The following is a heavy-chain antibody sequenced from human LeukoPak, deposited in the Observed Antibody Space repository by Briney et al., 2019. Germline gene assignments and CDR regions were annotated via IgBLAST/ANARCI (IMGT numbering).Heavy chain of an antibody. CDR3: ARAALDYYGSGSYDAFDI. D-gene: IGHD3-10*01. Sequence: ASVKASCKASGYTFTGYYMHWVRQAPGQGLEWMGWINPNSGGTNYAQKFQGRVTMTRDTSISTAYMELSRLRSDDTAVYYCARAALDYYGSGSYDAFDIWGQGTMVTVSS. V-gene: IGHV1-2*02. J-gene: IGHJ3*02. CDR1: GYTFTGYY. CDR2: INPNSGGT.